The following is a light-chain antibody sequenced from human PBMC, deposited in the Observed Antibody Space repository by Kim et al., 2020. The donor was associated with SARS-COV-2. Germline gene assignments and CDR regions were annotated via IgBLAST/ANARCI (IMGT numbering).Light chain of an antibody. CDR2: HKG. Sequence: APGKTDEITWRGNNVASKSVHWYRQRPDQTPVLIIHHKGDRPSGIPERFSGSNSGNTATLTISRAEAGDEADYYCQVWDSRGDHYVFGSGTKVTVL. CDR1: NVASKS. CDR3: QVWDSRGDHYV. V-gene: IGLV3-21*04. J-gene: IGLJ1*01.